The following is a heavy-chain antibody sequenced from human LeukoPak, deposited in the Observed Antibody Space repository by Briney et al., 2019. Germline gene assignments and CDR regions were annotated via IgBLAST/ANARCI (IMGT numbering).Heavy chain of an antibody. Sequence: GGSLRLSCAASGFTFSSYGMHWVRQAPGKGLECVAFIRYDGSNKYYADSVKGRFTISRDNSKNTLYLQMNSLRDEDTAVYYSAKSITSGWYVSAFDIWGQETMVTVSS. CDR3: AKSITSGWYVSAFDI. V-gene: IGHV3-30*02. J-gene: IGHJ3*02. CDR2: IRYDGSNK. D-gene: IGHD6-19*01. CDR1: GFTFSSYG.